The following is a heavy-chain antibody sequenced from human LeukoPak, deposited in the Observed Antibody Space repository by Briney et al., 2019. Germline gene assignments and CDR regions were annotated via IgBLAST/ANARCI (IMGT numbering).Heavy chain of an antibody. V-gene: IGHV3-49*04. CDR1: GFTFGDYA. Sequence: GGSLRLSCTTSGFTFGDYAMTWVRQAPGKGLEWVGFIRSKIYGGTPEYAASVKGRFTILRDDSKGIAYLQMNSLKTEDTGVYYCTRDQTPYYWGQGTLVTVSS. CDR3: TRDQTPYY. CDR2: IRSKIYGGTP. J-gene: IGHJ4*02.